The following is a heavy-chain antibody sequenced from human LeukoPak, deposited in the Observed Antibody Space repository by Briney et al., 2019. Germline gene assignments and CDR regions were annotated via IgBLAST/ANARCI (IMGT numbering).Heavy chain of an antibody. D-gene: IGHD3-10*01. Sequence: PSETLSLTCTVSGGPISSYYWSWIRQPPGKGLEWIGYIYYRGSTNYNPSLKSRVTISVDTSKNQFSLKLSSVTATDTVVYYCASVSRGRGHFDYWGQGTLVTVSS. CDR2: IYYRGST. CDR3: ASVSRGRGHFDY. CDR1: GGPISSYY. J-gene: IGHJ4*02. V-gene: IGHV4-59*01.